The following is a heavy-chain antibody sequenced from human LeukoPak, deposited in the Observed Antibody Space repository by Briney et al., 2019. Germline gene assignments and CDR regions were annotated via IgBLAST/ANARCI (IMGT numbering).Heavy chain of an antibody. CDR3: ARVSRYGSGTVNWFDP. V-gene: IGHV1-2*02. D-gene: IGHD3-10*01. CDR1: GYTFTGYY. CDR2: INPNSGGT. J-gene: IGHJ5*02. Sequence: EASVKVSCKASGYTFTGYYMHWVRQAPGQGLEWMGWINPNSGGTDYAQKFQGRATMTRDTSISTAYMELSRLRSDDTAVYYCARVSRYGSGTVNWFDPWGQGTLVTVSS.